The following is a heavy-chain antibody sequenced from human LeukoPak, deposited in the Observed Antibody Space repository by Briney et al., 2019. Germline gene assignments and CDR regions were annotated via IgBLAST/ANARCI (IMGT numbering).Heavy chain of an antibody. V-gene: IGHV1-46*01. D-gene: IGHD2-2*01. J-gene: IGHJ6*02. Sequence: ASVKVSCKASGYTLTSYYMHWVRQAPGQGLEWMGIINPSGGSTSYAQKFQGRVTMTRDTSTSTVYMELSSLRSEDTAVYYCARDRGVVPAARSGRRYYYYYYGMDVWGQGTTVTVSS. CDR2: INPSGGST. CDR1: GYTLTSYY. CDR3: ARDRGVVPAARSGRRYYYYYYGMDV.